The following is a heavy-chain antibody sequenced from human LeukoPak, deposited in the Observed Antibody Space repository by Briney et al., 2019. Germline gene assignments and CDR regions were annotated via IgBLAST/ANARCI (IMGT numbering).Heavy chain of an antibody. V-gene: IGHV3-7*03. Sequence: LGGSLRLSCAASGFTFSNSWVTWVRQAPGKGLEFVANIKEDGSEKYYVNSVKGRFTISRDNAKNSLYLQMNSLRADDTAVYYCAKKRSSGGATQFDYWGQGTLVTVSS. CDR3: AKKRSSGGATQFDY. CDR1: GFTFSNSW. J-gene: IGHJ4*02. CDR2: IKEDGSEK. D-gene: IGHD2-15*01.